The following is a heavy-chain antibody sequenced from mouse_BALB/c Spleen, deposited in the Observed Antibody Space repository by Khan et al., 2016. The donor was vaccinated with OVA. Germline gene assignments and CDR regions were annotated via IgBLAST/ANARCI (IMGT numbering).Heavy chain of an antibody. J-gene: IGHJ3*01. CDR2: IYPVRFNT. D-gene: IGHD1-1*01. Sequence: QVQLKQSGPELAKPGASVKISCKASGYIFSDYYINWVKQTPGQGLEWIGWIYPVRFNTKYNENFKDKATLTVDTSSTTAYMQLSSLTSEDTAVYFCARGNYYGSTSWFGYWGQGTLVTVST. CDR1: GYIFSDYY. CDR3: ARGNYYGSTSWFGY. V-gene: IGHV1-84*02.